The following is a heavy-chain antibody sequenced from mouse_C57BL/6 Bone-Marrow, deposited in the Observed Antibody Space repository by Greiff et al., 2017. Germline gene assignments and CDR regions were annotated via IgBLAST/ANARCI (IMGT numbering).Heavy chain of an antibody. Sequence: VQLQQSGAELARPGASVKLSCKASGYTFTSYGISWVKQRTGQGLEWIGEIYPRSGNTYYNEKFKGKATLTADKSSSTAYMELRSLTSEDSAVYFCARSVCYGNYEGYWGQGTTLTVSS. CDR3: ARSVCYGNYEGY. J-gene: IGHJ2*01. CDR1: GYTFTSYG. CDR2: IYPRSGNT. D-gene: IGHD2-1*01. V-gene: IGHV1-81*01.